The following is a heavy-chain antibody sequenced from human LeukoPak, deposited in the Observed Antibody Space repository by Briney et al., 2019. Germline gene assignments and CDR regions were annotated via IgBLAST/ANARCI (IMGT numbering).Heavy chain of an antibody. CDR1: GGSVSSGSYY. CDR2: IYYSGST. Sequence: PSETLSLTCTVSGGSVSSGSYYWSWIRQPPGKGLEWIGYIYYSGSTNYNPSLKSRVTISVDTSKNQFSLKLSSVTAADTAVYYCARVEQGYQIEGATITFDYWGQGTLVTASS. CDR3: ARVEQGYQIEGATITFDY. D-gene: IGHD1-26*01. J-gene: IGHJ4*02. V-gene: IGHV4-61*01.